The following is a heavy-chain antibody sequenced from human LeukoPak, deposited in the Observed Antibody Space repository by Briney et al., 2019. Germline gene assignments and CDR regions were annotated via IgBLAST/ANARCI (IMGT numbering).Heavy chain of an antibody. CDR3: ARDYYYGSGSYNWFDP. D-gene: IGHD3-10*01. J-gene: IGHJ5*02. V-gene: IGHV1-69*04. CDR2: IIPILGIA. Sequence: ASVKVSCKASGGTFSSYTISWVRQAPGQGLEWMGRIIPILGIANYAQKFQGRVTITADKSTSTAYVELSSLRSEDTAVYYCARDYYYGSGSYNWFDPWGQGTLVTVSS. CDR1: GGTFSSYT.